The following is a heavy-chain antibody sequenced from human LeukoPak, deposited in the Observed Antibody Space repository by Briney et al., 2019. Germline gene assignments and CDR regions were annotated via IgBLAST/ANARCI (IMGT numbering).Heavy chain of an antibody. J-gene: IGHJ6*04. CDR3: ARDRKYYYHMDV. V-gene: IGHV4-39*07. CDR1: GGSISTSNYY. D-gene: IGHD1-14*01. CDR2: IYSSGST. Sequence: SETLSLTCTVSGGSISTSNYYWAWIRQPPGKGLEWIGSIYSSGSTYYNPSLKSRVTISVDTSKNQFSLNLSSVTAADTAVYYCARDRKYYYHMDVWGKGTTVTVSS.